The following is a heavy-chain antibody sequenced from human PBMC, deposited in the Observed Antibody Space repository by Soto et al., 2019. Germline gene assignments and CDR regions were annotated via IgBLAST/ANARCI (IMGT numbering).Heavy chain of an antibody. Sequence: SVKVSCKASGGSFTYTLSWVRQAPGQGLEWMGGIIPIFGTTNYAQKFQGRVTITADESTKTAYMELSTLRSEDTAVYYCARLHSHGTYGMDVWGQGTTVT. D-gene: IGHD5-18*01. V-gene: IGHV1-69*13. J-gene: IGHJ6*02. CDR2: IIPIFGTT. CDR1: GGSFTYT. CDR3: ARLHSHGTYGMDV.